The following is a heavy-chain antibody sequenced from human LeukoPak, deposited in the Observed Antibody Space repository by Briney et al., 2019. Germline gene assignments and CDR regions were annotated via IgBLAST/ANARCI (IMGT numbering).Heavy chain of an antibody. D-gene: IGHD2-2*02. V-gene: IGHV3-30*02. CDR2: IRYDGSNK. J-gene: IGHJ4*02. Sequence: GGSLRLSCAASGFTFSSYGMHWVRQAPGKGLEWVAFIRYDGSNKYYADSVKGRFTISRDNSKNTLYLQMNSLRAEDTAVYYCAKAHCSSTSCYTDYWGQGTLVTVSS. CDR1: GFTFSSYG. CDR3: AKAHCSSTSCYTDY.